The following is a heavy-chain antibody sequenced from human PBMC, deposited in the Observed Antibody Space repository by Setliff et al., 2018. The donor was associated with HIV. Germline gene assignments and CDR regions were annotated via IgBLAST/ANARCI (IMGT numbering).Heavy chain of an antibody. V-gene: IGHV4-59*08. CDR1: GGSINPYY. CDR3: ARHVSVGPTYYYDS. J-gene: IGHJ4*02. Sequence: PSETLSLTCTVSGGSINPYYWIWIRQPPGKRLEWIGFIYYTGSTHYNPSLKSRVSMSLDTSKNQFSLSLSSVTAADTAIYYCARHVSVGPTYYYDSWGQGTLVTVYS. CDR2: IYYTGST. D-gene: IGHD3-3*01.